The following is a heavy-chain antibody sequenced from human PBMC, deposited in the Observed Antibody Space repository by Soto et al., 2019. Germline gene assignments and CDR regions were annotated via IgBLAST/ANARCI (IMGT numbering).Heavy chain of an antibody. Sequence: GGSLRLSCVASGFTFSDSAMHWVRQASGKGPEWVGCIRSKPNSYATAYAASVEGRFTISRDDSKNTAYLQMNSLKIEDTALYYCTRGLYRSSILFDYWGQGTQVTSPQ. V-gene: IGHV3-73*01. J-gene: IGHJ4*02. CDR1: GFTFSDSA. CDR3: TRGLYRSSILFDY. D-gene: IGHD6-6*01. CDR2: IRSKPNSYAT.